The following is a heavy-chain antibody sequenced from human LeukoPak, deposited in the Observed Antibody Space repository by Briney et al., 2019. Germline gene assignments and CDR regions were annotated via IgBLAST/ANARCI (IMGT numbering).Heavy chain of an antibody. Sequence: SETLSLTCAVYGGSFSGYYWSWIRQPPGKGLEWIGEINHSGNTNYNPSLTSRVTISVDTSKNQFSLKLSSVTAADTAVYYCVRSAVDTAPYYYYYYYMDVWGKGTTVTVSS. CDR2: INHSGNT. J-gene: IGHJ6*03. D-gene: IGHD5-18*01. CDR3: VRSAVDTAPYYYYYYYMDV. V-gene: IGHV4-34*01. CDR1: GGSFSGYY.